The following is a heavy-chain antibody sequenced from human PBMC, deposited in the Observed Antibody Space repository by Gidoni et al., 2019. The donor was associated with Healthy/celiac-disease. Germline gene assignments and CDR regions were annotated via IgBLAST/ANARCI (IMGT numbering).Heavy chain of an antibody. D-gene: IGHD2-2*01. Sequence: QLQLQESGPGLVKPSETLSLTCTVSGGSISSSSYYWGWIRQPPGKGLEWIGSIYYSGSTYYNPSLKSRVTISVDTSKNQFSLKLSSVTAADTAVYYCARLRSVVPAAIRPLYYYYYMDVWGKGTTVTVSS. CDR3: ARLRSVVPAAIRPLYYYYYMDV. V-gene: IGHV4-39*01. J-gene: IGHJ6*03. CDR2: IYYSGST. CDR1: GGSISSSSYY.